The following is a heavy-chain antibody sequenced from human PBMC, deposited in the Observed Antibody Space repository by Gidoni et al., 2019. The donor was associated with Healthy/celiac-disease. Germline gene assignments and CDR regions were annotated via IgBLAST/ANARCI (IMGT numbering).Heavy chain of an antibody. CDR3: ARGIPPR. CDR2: ISSSSSYI. V-gene: IGHV3-21*01. Sequence: EVQLVESGGGPVKPGGSVRISCAASGFTFSSSSMNGCRQAPGKGREWFSSISSSSSYIYYADSVKCRFTISRDNAKNSLYLQMNSLRAEDTSVYYCARGIPPRWGQGTLVTVSS. CDR1: GFTFSSSS. J-gene: IGHJ4*02.